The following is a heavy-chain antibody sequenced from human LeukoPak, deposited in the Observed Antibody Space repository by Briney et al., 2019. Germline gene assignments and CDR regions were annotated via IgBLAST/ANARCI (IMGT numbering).Heavy chain of an antibody. CDR1: GYSVTSYW. D-gene: IGHD3-10*01. CDR3: ARGVVRGIGWFDP. CDR2: IYPGDSDT. V-gene: IGHV5-51*01. Sequence: AESLTISCKGSGYSVTSYWTSWVRQMPGKGLEWMGIIYPGDSDTRYSTSFQGQVTISDDESISTDYLEWSNLKASDSAMYYCARGVVRGIGWFDPWGQGTLVTVSS. J-gene: IGHJ5*02.